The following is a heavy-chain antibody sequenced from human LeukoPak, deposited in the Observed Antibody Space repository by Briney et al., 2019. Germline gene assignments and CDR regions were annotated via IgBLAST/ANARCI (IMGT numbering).Heavy chain of an antibody. CDR3: ATIAVAGIGY. D-gene: IGHD6-19*01. CDR2: FDPEDGET. CDR1: GYTLTELS. J-gene: IGHJ4*02. Sequence: ASVKVSCKVSGYTLTELSMHWVRQAPGKGLGWRGGFDPEDGETIYAQKFRGRVTMTEDTSTDTAYMELSSLRSEDTAVYYCATIAVAGIGYWGQGTLVTVSS. V-gene: IGHV1-24*01.